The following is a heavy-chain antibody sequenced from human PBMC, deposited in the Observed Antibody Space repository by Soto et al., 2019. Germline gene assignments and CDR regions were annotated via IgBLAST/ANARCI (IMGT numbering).Heavy chain of an antibody. Sequence: LSLTCTVSGGSISSYYWSWIRQPAGKGLEWIGRIYTSGSTNYNPSLKSRVTMSVDTSKNQFSLKLSSVTAADTAVYYCARMVYAFMGEIYWFDPWGQGTLVTVSS. CDR1: GGSISSYY. J-gene: IGHJ5*02. CDR3: ARMVYAFMGEIYWFDP. D-gene: IGHD2-8*01. CDR2: IYTSGST. V-gene: IGHV4-4*07.